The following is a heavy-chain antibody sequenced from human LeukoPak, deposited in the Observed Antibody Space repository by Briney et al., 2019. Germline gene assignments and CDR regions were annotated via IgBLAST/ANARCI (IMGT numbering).Heavy chain of an antibody. Sequence: PGGSLRLSCAASGFTFSTYAVNWVRQAPGKGLEWVSTISGTGGSTYYADSVKGRFTISRDNSKNTLYLQMSSLRAEDTAVYYCAKDRGRYYDSSGFYWGYYFDSWGQGILVTVST. CDR1: GFTFSTYA. J-gene: IGHJ4*02. CDR3: AKDRGRYYDSSGFYWGYYFDS. CDR2: ISGTGGST. V-gene: IGHV3-23*01. D-gene: IGHD3-22*01.